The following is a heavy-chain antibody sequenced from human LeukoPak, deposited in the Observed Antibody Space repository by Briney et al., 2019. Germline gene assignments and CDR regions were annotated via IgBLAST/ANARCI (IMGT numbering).Heavy chain of an antibody. Sequence: ALVKVSCKAPGGTFISYAISWVRQAPGQGLEWMGRIIPILGIANYAQKFQGRVTITADKSTSTAYMELSSLRSEDTAVYYCASPNYDSSGYAYYYYGMDVWGQGTTVTVSS. CDR3: ASPNYDSSGYAYYYYGMDV. D-gene: IGHD3-22*01. J-gene: IGHJ6*02. V-gene: IGHV1-69*04. CDR1: GGTFISYA. CDR2: IIPILGIA.